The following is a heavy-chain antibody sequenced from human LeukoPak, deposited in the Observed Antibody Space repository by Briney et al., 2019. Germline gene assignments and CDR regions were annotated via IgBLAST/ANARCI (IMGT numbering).Heavy chain of an antibody. CDR1: GGSISSYY. D-gene: IGHD1-26*01. J-gene: IGHJ6*02. CDR3: ARGRSNYYGMDV. V-gene: IGHV4-59*01. CDR2: IYYNGNT. Sequence: SETLSLTCTVSGGSISSYYWNWIRRPTGKGLEWIGYIYYNGNTNYSPSLRSRVTMSVDTSKNLFSLKVSSVTAADTAVYYCARGRSNYYGMDVWGQGTTVTVSS.